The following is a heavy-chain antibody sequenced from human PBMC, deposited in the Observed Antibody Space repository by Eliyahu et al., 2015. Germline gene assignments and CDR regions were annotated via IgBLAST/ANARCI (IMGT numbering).Heavy chain of an antibody. J-gene: IGHJ4*02. CDR3: ARAPVAVTIDY. Sequence: QVQLQQWGAGLLKPSETLSLTCAVYGGSFSGYYWSWIRQPPGKGLEWIGEINHSGSTNYNPSLKSRVTISVDTSKNQFSLKLSSVTAADTAVYYCARAPVAVTIDYWGQGTLVTVSS. D-gene: IGHD2-21*02. V-gene: IGHV4-34*01. CDR2: INHSGST. CDR1: GGSFSGYY.